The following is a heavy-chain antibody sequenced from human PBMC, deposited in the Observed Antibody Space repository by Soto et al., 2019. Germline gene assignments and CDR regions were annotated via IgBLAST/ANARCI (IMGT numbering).Heavy chain of an antibody. CDR2: IHHSGST. J-gene: IGHJ4*02. D-gene: IGHD6-19*01. CDR1: GGSISNSYW. Sequence: QVQLQESGPGLVKPSGTLSLTCAVSGGSISNSYWWSWVRQPPGKGLEWIGEIHHSGSTNYNPSLKGRVTISVDKSKTQFSRNRTFVPAADTAVYFWARDLGTIAVGGIQPYWGQGPRVAVSS. CDR3: ARDLGTIAVGGIQPY. V-gene: IGHV4-4*02.